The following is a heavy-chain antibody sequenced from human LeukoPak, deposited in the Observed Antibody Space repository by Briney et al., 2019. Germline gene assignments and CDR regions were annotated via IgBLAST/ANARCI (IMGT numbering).Heavy chain of an antibody. D-gene: IGHD2-15*01. CDR1: GHSFTTYW. V-gene: IGHV5-51*01. CDR3: ARRGYCSGGSCHSAPFDY. J-gene: IGHJ4*02. Sequence: GESLKISCKGSGHSFTTYWIAWVRQMPGKGLEWMGIIDPGDSDTRYSPPFSGQVTISADKSLNTAYLQWSSLKASDTAMYFCARRGYCSGGSCHSAPFDYWGQGTLVIVSS. CDR2: IDPGDSDT.